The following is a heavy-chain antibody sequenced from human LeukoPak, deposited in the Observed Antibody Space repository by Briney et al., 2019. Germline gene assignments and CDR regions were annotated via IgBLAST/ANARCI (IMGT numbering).Heavy chain of an antibody. V-gene: IGHV3-48*03. Sequence: PGGSLRPSCAASGFTFSSYEMNWVRQAPGKGLEWVSYISRSGSTIYYADSVKGRFTISRDNAKNSLDLQMNSLRAEDTALYYCARVDEWLATDYWGQGTLVTVSS. CDR1: GFTFSSYE. CDR3: ARVDEWLATDY. D-gene: IGHD6-19*01. J-gene: IGHJ4*02. CDR2: ISRSGSTI.